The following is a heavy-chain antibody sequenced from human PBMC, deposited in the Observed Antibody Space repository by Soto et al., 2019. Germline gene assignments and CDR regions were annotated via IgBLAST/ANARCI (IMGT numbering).Heavy chain of an antibody. CDR2: ISGSGGST. J-gene: IGHJ6*02. CDR1: GFTFSSYA. V-gene: IGHV3-23*01. CDR3: AKDVVATIYGYYYYGMDV. Sequence: EVQLLESGGGLVQPGGSLRLSCAASGFTFSSYAMSWVRHAPGKGLEWVSAISGSGGSTYYADSVKGRFTISRDNSKNTLYLQMNSLRAEDTAVYYCAKDVVATIYGYYYYGMDVWGQGTTVTVSS. D-gene: IGHD5-12*01.